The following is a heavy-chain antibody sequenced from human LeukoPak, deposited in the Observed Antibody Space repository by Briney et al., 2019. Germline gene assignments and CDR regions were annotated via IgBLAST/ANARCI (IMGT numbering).Heavy chain of an antibody. V-gene: IGHV3-48*03. J-gene: IGHJ6*04. CDR1: GFTFSSYE. CDR3: AELGITMIGGV. CDR2: ISSSGSTI. Sequence: PGGSLRLSCAASGFTFSSYEMNWVRQAPGKGLEWVSYISSSGSTIYYADSVKGRFTISRGNAKNPLYLQMNSLRAEDTAVYYCAELGITMIGGVWGKGTTVTISS. D-gene: IGHD3-10*02.